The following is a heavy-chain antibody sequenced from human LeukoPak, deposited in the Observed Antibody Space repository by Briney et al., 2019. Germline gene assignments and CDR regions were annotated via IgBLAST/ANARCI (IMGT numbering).Heavy chain of an antibody. V-gene: IGHV1-2*02. CDR3: AHSTYYDFWSGHFWFDP. J-gene: IGHJ5*02. CDR2: INPNSGGT. CDR1: GGTFSSYA. D-gene: IGHD3-3*01. Sequence: ASVKVSCKASGGTFSSYAISWVRQAPGQGLEWMGWINPNSGGTNYAQKFQGRVTMTRDTSISTAYMELSRLRSDDTAVYYCAHSTYYDFWSGHFWFDPWGQGTLVTVSS.